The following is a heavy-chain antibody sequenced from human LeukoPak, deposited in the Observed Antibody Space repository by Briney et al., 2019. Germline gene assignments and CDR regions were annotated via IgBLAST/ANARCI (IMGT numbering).Heavy chain of an antibody. CDR1: EFVISDYY. CDR3: AREMEGDYGSGTFFDL. J-gene: IGHJ4*02. CDR2: ISDSGSTI. D-gene: IGHD3-10*01. V-gene: IGHV3-11*01. Sequence: GGPLRLSCAASEFVISDYYMSWIRQAPGKGLEWVSYISDSGSTIYYADSVKGRFTISRDNVKNSLYLQMNGLRAEDTAVYYCAREMEGDYGSGTFFDLWGQGNMVTVSS.